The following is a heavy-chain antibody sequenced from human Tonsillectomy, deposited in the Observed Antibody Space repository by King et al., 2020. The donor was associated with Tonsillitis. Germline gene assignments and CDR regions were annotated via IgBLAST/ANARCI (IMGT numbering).Heavy chain of an antibody. CDR3: ALIRWDTMVRGADYYYYYYMDV. J-gene: IGHJ6*03. CDR2: IDWDDDK. D-gene: IGHD3-10*01. V-gene: IGHV2-70*11. Sequence: VTLKESGPALVKPTQTLTLICTFSGVSLSTSGMCVSWIRQPPGKALEWLARIDWDDDKYYSTSLKTSLTISKDTSKNQVVLTMTNMDPVDTATYYCALIRWDTMVRGADYYYYYYMDVWGKGTTVTVSS. CDR1: GVSLSTSGMC.